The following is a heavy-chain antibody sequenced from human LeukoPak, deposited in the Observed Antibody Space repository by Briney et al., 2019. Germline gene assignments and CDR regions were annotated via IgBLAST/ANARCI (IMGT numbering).Heavy chain of an antibody. CDR1: GFTFSSYA. CDR3: AKDLHIVVVIATRDFDY. J-gene: IGHJ4*02. CDR2: ISGSGGST. V-gene: IGHV3-23*01. Sequence: PGGSLRLSCAASGFTFSSYAMSWVRQAPGEGLEWVSAISGSGGSTYYADSVKGRFTISRDNSRNTLYLQMNSLRAEDTAVYYCAKDLHIVVVIATRDFDYWGQGTLVTVSS. D-gene: IGHD2-21*01.